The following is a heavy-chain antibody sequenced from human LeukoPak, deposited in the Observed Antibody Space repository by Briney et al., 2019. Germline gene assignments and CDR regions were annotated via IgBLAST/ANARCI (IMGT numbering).Heavy chain of an antibody. CDR2: IYYSGST. D-gene: IGHD3-10*01. Sequence: SETLSLTCTVSGGSISSSSYYWGWIRQPPGKGLEWIGSIYYSGSTYYNPSLKSRVTISVDTSKNQFSLKLSSVTAADTAVYYCARAGNLLLRSGYFDYWGQGTLVTVSS. J-gene: IGHJ4*02. CDR3: ARAGNLLLRSGYFDY. CDR1: GGSISSSSYY. V-gene: IGHV4-39*07.